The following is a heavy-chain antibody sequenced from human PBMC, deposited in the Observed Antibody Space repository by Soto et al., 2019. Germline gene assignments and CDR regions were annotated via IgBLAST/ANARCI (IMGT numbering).Heavy chain of an antibody. Sequence: ASVKVSCQASGYAFTSYGISWVRQAPGQGLEWMGWISAYNGNTNYAQKLQGRVTMTTDTSTSTAYMELRSLRSDDTAVYYCARVRRDSGYDLGFDYWGQGTLVTVSS. V-gene: IGHV1-18*01. CDR3: ARVRRDSGYDLGFDY. CDR1: GYAFTSYG. CDR2: ISAYNGNT. D-gene: IGHD5-12*01. J-gene: IGHJ4*02.